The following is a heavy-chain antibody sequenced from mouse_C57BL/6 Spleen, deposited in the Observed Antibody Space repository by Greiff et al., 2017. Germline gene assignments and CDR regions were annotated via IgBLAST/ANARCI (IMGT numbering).Heavy chain of an antibody. Sequence: EVKLMESGGGLVQPGGSLKLSCAASGFTFSDYGMAWVRQAPRKGPEWVAFISNLAYSIYYADTVTGRFTISRENAKNTLYLEMSSLRSEDTAMYYCASAPAMDYWGQGTSVTVSS. CDR2: ISNLAYSI. V-gene: IGHV5-15*01. CDR1: GFTFSDYG. J-gene: IGHJ4*01. CDR3: ASAPAMDY.